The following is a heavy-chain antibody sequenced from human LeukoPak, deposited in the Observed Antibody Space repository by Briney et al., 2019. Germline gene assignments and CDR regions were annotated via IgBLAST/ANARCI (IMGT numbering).Heavy chain of an antibody. V-gene: IGHV3-23*01. D-gene: IGHD6-19*01. CDR2: ISGSGGST. J-gene: IGHJ4*02. CDR3: AKGPLIEVAGTAWDY. Sequence: GGSLRLSCAASGFTFSSYAMSWVRQAPGKGLEWVAAISGSGGSTYYADSVKGRFSISRDNSKTTLSLQVNSLRAEDTAVYYCAKGPLIEVAGTAWDYWGQGTLVTVSS. CDR1: GFTFSSYA.